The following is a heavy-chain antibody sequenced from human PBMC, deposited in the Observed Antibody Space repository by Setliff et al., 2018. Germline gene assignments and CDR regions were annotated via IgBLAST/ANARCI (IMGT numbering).Heavy chain of an antibody. CDR3: TTAMVSGWYSRDDY. CDR1: GFTFSNAW. V-gene: IGHV3-15*01. CDR2: IKSKTDGGTT. D-gene: IGHD6-19*01. Sequence: GGSLRLSCAASGFTFSNAWMSWVRQAPGKGLEWVGRIKSKTDGGTTDYAAPVKGRFTISRDDSKNTLYLQMNSLKTEDTAVYYCTTAMVSGWYSRDDYWGQGTLVTVAS. J-gene: IGHJ4*02.